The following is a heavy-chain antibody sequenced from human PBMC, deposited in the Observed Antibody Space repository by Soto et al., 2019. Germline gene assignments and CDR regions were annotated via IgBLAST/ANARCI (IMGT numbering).Heavy chain of an antibody. Sequence: QITLKESGPTLVKPTQTLTLTCTFSGFSLSTSGVGVGWIRQPPGKALEWLALIYWDDDKRYSPSLKSSLTVTKDTSKNQVVLTITNMDPVDTATYYSAHSYSDWGEGYYWGQGTLVTVSS. CDR1: GFSLSTSGVG. CDR3: AHSYSDWGEGYY. J-gene: IGHJ4*02. V-gene: IGHV2-5*02. CDR2: IYWDDDK. D-gene: IGHD2-15*01.